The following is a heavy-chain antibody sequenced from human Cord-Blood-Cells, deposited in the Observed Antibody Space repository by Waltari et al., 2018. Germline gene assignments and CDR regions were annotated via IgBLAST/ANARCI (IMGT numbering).Heavy chain of an antibody. CDR2: IIPIFGTA. CDR1: GGTFSSYA. J-gene: IGHJ3*02. Sequence: QVQLVQSGAEVKKPGSSVKVSCKASGGTFSSYAISWVRQAPGQGLEWMGGIIPIFGTANYAKKFQGRVTMTADESTSTAYMELSSLRSEDTAVYYCASWGGYDILTGYYAFDIWGQGTMVTVSS. CDR3: ASWGGYDILTGYYAFDI. V-gene: IGHV1-69*01. D-gene: IGHD3-9*01.